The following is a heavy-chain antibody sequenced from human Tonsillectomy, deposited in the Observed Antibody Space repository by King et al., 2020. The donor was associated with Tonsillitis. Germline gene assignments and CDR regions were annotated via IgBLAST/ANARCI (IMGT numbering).Heavy chain of an antibody. V-gene: IGHV3-15*01. J-gene: IGHJ6*02. CDR1: GFTFTNAW. CDR3: TTQTPTYDDFWSGPTQPKTYYYNMDV. Sequence: VQLVESGGGLVKPGGSLRLSCAASGFTFTNAWMSWVRQAPGKGLEWVGRIKSKTDGGTTDYAAPVKGRFTISRDDSKNTLFLQMNSLKTEDTAVYYCTTQTPTYDDFWSGPTQPKTYYYNMDVWGQGTTVTVSS. CDR2: IKSKTDGGTT. D-gene: IGHD3-3*01.